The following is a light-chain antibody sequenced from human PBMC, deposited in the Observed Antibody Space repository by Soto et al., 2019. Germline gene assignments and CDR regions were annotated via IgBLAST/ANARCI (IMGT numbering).Light chain of an antibody. Sequence: EIVMTQSPATLTVSPGQRASLSCKASQSVSTTVALYHQKPGQAPRLLVYGASPRATGIPDRFIGIGYGTDCTLAICRLEPVEFAVYYCQQYGSSPLFGQGTKVDIK. CDR1: QSVSTT. V-gene: IGKV3-20*01. J-gene: IGKJ1*01. CDR3: QQYGSSPL. CDR2: GAS.